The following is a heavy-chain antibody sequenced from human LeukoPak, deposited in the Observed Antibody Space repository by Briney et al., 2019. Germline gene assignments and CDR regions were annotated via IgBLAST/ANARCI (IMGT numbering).Heavy chain of an antibody. V-gene: IGHV3-21*01. D-gene: IGHD3-3*01. CDR2: ITSSSTYT. CDR3: ARVWRSYYYMDV. CDR1: GFTFSSYE. Sequence: GSLRLSCAASGFTFSSYEMNWVRQAPGKGLEWVSSITSSSTYTFYADSVKGRFTISRDNAKNSLYLQMNSLRDEDTAVYYCARVWRSYYYMDVWGKGTTVTVSS. J-gene: IGHJ6*03.